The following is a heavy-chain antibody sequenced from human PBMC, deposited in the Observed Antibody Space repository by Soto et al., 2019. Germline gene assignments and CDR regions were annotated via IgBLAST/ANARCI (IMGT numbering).Heavy chain of an antibody. V-gene: IGHV4-30-4*01. CDR1: GGSISSGDYY. D-gene: IGHD2-21*02. CDR3: AREYCGGDCSRADYYYYYGMDV. Sequence: PSEPLSLPCTVSGGSISSGDYYWSWIRQPPGKGLEWIGYIYYSGSTYYNPSLKSRVTISVDTSKNQFSLKLSSVTAADTAVYYCAREYCGGDCSRADYYYYYGMDVWGQGTTVTVAS. J-gene: IGHJ6*02. CDR2: IYYSGST.